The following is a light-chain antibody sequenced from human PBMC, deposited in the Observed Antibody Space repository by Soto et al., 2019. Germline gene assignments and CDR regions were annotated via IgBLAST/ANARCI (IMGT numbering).Light chain of an antibody. V-gene: IGLV2-14*01. CDR1: SSDVGGYNY. J-gene: IGLJ2*01. CDR3: SSYTSSSTLV. CDR2: DVS. Sequence: QSALTQPASVSGSPGQSITISYTGTSSDVGGYNYVSWYQQHPGKAPKLMIYDVSNRPSGVSNRFSGSKSGNTASLTISGLQAEDEADYYCSSYTSSSTLVFGGGTQLTVL.